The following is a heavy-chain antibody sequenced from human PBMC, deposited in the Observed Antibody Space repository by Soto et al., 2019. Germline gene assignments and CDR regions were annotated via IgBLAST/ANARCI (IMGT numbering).Heavy chain of an antibody. D-gene: IGHD3-9*01. V-gene: IGHV3-23*01. CDR1: GFTFSNYA. CDR3: AIPSGLTATGPDY. Sequence: GGSLRLSCAASGFTFSNYAMSWVRQAPGKGLEWVSAISGDGGSTYYADSVKGRFTISRDNSKNTLYLQMNSLRADDTAVYYCAIPSGLTATGPDYWGQGTLVTVSS. CDR2: ISGDGGST. J-gene: IGHJ4*02.